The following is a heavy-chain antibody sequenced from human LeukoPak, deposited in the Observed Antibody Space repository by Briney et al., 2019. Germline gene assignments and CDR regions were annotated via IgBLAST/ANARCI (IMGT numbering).Heavy chain of an antibody. V-gene: IGHV3-33*01. CDR2: IWYDGSNK. J-gene: IGHJ4*02. D-gene: IGHD3-10*01. Sequence: GGSLRLSCAASGFTFSSYGMHWVRQAPGKGLEWVAVIWYDGSNKYYADSVKGRFTISRDNSKNTLYLQMNSLRAEDTAVYYCARDKRWFGVFDYWGQGTLVTVSS. CDR3: ARDKRWFGVFDY. CDR1: GFTFSSYG.